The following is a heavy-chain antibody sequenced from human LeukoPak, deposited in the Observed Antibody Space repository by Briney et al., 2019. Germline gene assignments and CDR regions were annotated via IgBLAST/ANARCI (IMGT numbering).Heavy chain of an antibody. V-gene: IGHV1-8*01. CDR3: ATGTNGLYGSNRFQGYFDD. CDR2: MNPNSGNT. Sequence: ASVKVSCKASGYTFTSYDINWVRQATGQGLEWMGWMNPNSGNTGYAQKFQGRVTLTTDTSTGTADLEMNSLTFEDTAVYYCATGTNGLYGSNRFQGYFDDWGQGTLVTVLS. D-gene: IGHD6-13*01. J-gene: IGHJ4*02. CDR1: GYTFTSYD.